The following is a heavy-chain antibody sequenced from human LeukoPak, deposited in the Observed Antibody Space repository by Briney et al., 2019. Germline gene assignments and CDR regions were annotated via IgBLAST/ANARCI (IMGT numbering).Heavy chain of an antibody. V-gene: IGHV1-2*02. CDR3: ARVGYCSGDRCYLHFDY. CDR1: GYIFTDYY. Sequence: ASVKVSCKASGYIFTDYYIHWMRQAPGQGLEWMGWINPKNGDTNYAQKFQGRVTMTRDTSVSTVYMELNRLTSDDTALYYCARVGYCSGDRCYLHFDYWGQGTLVTVSS. D-gene: IGHD2-15*01. CDR2: INPKNGDT. J-gene: IGHJ4*02.